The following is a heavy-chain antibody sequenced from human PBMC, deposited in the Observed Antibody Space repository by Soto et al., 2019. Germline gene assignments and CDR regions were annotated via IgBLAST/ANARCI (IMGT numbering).Heavy chain of an antibody. V-gene: IGHV1-24*01. CDR3: ATDQPLCISTSCYVAVNHYYGMDV. CDR1: GYTLTELS. CDR2: FDPEDGET. D-gene: IGHD2-2*01. Sequence: QVQLVQSGAEVKKPGASVKVSCKVSGYTLTELSMHWVRQAPGKGLEWMGGFDPEDGETIYAQKFQGRVTMTEDTSTDTAXXEXSXXRSEDTAVYYCATDQPLCISTSCYVAVNHYYGMDVWGQGTTVTVSS. J-gene: IGHJ6*02.